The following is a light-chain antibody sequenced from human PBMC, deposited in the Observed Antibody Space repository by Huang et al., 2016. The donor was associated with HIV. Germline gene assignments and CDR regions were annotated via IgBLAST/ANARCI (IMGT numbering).Light chain of an antibody. J-gene: IGKJ2*01. CDR3: QHYRVWPPVYT. Sequence: EIVMTQSPATLSVSPGERATLSCRASQTVSSNLAWYQQKTGQAPRLLIYAASTRATDIPARFSGSGSGTEFTLTISSLQSEDFAVYYCQHYRVWPPVYTFGQGTKLEIK. CDR2: AAS. CDR1: QTVSSN. V-gene: IGKV3-15*01.